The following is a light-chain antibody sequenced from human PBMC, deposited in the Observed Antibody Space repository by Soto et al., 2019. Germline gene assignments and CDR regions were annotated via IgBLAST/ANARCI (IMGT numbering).Light chain of an antibody. V-gene: IGKV1-27*01. CDR1: QSISSW. CDR3: QKYDSAPWA. CDR2: DAS. J-gene: IGKJ1*01. Sequence: DIQMTQSPSSLSASVGDRVTTTCRASQSISSWLAWYQQKPGKAPKLLIYDASSLQSGVPSRFSGSGSGTDFTLTISSLQPDDVATYYCQKYDSAPWAFGQGTKVDIK.